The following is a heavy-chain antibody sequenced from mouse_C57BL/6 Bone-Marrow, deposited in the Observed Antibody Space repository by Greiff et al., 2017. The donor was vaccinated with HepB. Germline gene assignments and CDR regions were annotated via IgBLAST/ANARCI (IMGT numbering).Heavy chain of an antibody. D-gene: IGHD4-1*02. J-gene: IGHJ3*01. CDR1: GYTFTSYW. CDR2: IYPGSGST. CDR3: AQLGLFAY. V-gene: IGHV1-55*01. Sequence: QVHVKQPGAELVKPGASVKMSCKASGYTFTSYWITWVKQRPGQGLEWIGDIYPGSGSTNYNEKFKSKATLTVVTSSSTAYMQLSSLTSEDSAVYYCAQLGLFAYWGQGTLVTVSA.